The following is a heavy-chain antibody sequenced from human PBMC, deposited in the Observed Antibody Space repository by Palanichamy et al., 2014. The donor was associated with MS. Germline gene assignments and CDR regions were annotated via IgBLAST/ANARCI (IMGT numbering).Heavy chain of an antibody. Sequence: EVQLVESGGGLIQPGGSLRLSCATSGFTVSSNYMSWVRQAPGKGLEWVSILYSGGNTYYADSVKGRFTISRDNSKNTLYLQMDSLRAEDTAMYYCAQSRNNQHFDYWGQGTLVTVSS. V-gene: IGHV3-53*01. J-gene: IGHJ4*02. CDR3: AQSRNNQHFDY. CDR1: GFTVSSNY. CDR2: LYSGGNT. D-gene: IGHD1/OR15-1a*01.